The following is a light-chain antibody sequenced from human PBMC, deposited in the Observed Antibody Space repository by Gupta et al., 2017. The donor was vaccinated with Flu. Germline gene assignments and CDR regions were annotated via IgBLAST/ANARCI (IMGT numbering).Light chain of an antibody. V-gene: IGKV1-39*01. CDR3: QQSYSSLPIT. CDR1: QSISNY. J-gene: IGKJ5*01. CDR2: ASS. Sequence: SSLSASLGDRFTITCLASQSISNYLNWYQQKPGKAPELLIYASSSFQSGVPSRFSGSGSGTDFTLTISRRQPEDFATYYCQQSYSSLPITFGQGTRLEIK.